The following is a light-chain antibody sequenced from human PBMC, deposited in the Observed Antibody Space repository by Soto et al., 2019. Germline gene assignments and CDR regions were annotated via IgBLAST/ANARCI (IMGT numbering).Light chain of an antibody. Sequence: QSVLTQPRSVSGSPGQSVTISCTGTSSDVGGYNYVSWYQQHPGKAPKLMIYDVSKRPSGVPDRFSGSNSGNTASLTISGLQDEDEADYYCCSYAGSFVFGSGTKLTVL. CDR2: DVS. V-gene: IGLV2-11*01. CDR3: CSYAGSFV. CDR1: SSDVGGYNY. J-gene: IGLJ1*01.